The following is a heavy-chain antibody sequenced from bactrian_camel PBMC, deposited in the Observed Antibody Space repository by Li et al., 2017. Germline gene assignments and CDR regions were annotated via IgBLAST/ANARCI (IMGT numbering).Heavy chain of an antibody. CDR3: TKETEWVGYHEFAVH. Sequence: VQLVESGGDLVRPGGSLRLSCASSDDTYSTYCMGWFRQSPGKEREGVAAIDRRSGATVVSDSVKGRFVISRDNAKNTLYLQLNSLKTEDMAMYYCTKETEWVGYHEFAVHWGQGTQVTVS. D-gene: IGHD5*01. CDR2: IDRRSGAT. J-gene: IGHJ4*01. CDR1: DDTYSTYC. V-gene: IGHV3S1*01.